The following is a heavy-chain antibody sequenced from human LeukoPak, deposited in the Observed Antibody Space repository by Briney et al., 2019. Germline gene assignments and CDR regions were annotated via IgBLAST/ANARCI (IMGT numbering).Heavy chain of an antibody. D-gene: IGHD2-2*03. Sequence: GGSLRLSCAASGFTFSSYGMSWVRQAPGKALEWVSGISSGGGSTHYADSVKGRFTISRDNSKNTLYLEMSSLRAEDTAVYYCAKDSHWILFDDWGQGTLVTVSS. J-gene: IGHJ4*02. CDR2: ISSGGGST. V-gene: IGHV3-23*01. CDR1: GFTFSSYG. CDR3: AKDSHWILFDD.